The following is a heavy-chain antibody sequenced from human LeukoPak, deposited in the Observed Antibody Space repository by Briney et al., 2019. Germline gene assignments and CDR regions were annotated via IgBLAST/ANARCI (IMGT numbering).Heavy chain of an antibody. J-gene: IGHJ5*02. CDR2: ISGSGGST. CDR3: AKGDIVVVPAANH. V-gene: IGHV3-23*01. Sequence: GGSLRLSCAASGFTFSSYAMSWVRQAPRKGLEWVSAISGSGGSTYYADSVKGRFSISRDNSKNTLYLQMNSLRAEDTAVYYCAKGDIVVVPAANHWGQGTLVTVSS. CDR1: GFTFSSYA. D-gene: IGHD2-2*01.